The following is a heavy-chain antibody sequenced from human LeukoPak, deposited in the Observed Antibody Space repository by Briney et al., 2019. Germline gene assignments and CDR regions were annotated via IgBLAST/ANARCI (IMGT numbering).Heavy chain of an antibody. D-gene: IGHD1-1*01. CDR2: INTDGSST. Sequence: PGGSLGLSCAASGFTFSCYWMQWVRQVPGKGLVWVSRINTDGSSTTYADSVKGRFTIPRDNTENTLYLQMSSLRAEDTAVYYCAREWKKTGAFDHRGQGTLVTVSS. CDR1: GFTFSCYW. CDR3: AREWKKTGAFDH. J-gene: IGHJ4*02. V-gene: IGHV3-74*01.